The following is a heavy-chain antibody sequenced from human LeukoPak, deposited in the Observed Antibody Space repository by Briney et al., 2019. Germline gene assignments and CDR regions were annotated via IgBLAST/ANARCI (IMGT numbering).Heavy chain of an antibody. CDR2: IYPRDGST. CDR1: GYTFTGYY. V-gene: IGHV1-46*01. J-gene: IGHJ4*02. D-gene: IGHD1/OR15-1a*01. Sequence: ASVKVSCKASGYTFTGYYIHWVRQAPGQGLEWMGMIYPRDGSTSYAQKFQGRVTVTRGTSTSTVPMELRGLSSEDTAVYYCARDQQGFDYWGQGTLVTVST. CDR3: ARDQQGFDY.